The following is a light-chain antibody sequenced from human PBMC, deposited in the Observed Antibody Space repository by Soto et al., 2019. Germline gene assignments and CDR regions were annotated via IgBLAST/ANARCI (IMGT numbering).Light chain of an antibody. Sequence: QSALTQPASVSGPPGQSITISCTGTSSDVGGYNYVSWYQQHPGKAPKLMIYEVTNRPSGVSNRFSGSKPGNTASLTISGLQAEDEADYYCSSYTSSNTYVFGTGTKLTVL. J-gene: IGLJ1*01. CDR3: SSYTSSNTYV. CDR1: SSDVGGYNY. V-gene: IGLV2-14*01. CDR2: EVT.